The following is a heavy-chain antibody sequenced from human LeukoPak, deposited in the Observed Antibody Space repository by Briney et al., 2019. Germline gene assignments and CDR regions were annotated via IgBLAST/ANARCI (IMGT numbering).Heavy chain of an antibody. CDR1: GGSMSSYS. V-gene: IGHV4-59*01. CDR3: ARGAAPSSWYFDY. Sequence: SETLSLTCTISGGSMSSYSRSWIRQTPGRGLEWIGYIYYSGSTNYNPSLTSRVTMSVDTSKNHFSLKLSSVTAADTAVYYCARGAAPSSWYFDYWGQGTLVTVSS. D-gene: IGHD6-13*01. J-gene: IGHJ4*02. CDR2: IYYSGST.